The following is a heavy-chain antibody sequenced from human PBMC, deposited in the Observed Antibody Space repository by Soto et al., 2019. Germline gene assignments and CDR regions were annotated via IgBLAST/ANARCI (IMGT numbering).Heavy chain of an antibody. CDR1: GGSIGGVGYS. D-gene: IGHD3-10*01. CDR3: ARAQCYSGSGNYNNLMFDA. Sequence: TLSLTCAVSGGSIGGVGYSWSWILRPPGGGLEWIGYMYHSGTFLKSPSLKTRLTMSLDMSKNQFSLTLNSMTAADTAVYYCARAQCYSGSGNYNNLMFDAWGQGIQVTVS. V-gene: IGHV4-30-2*01. CDR2: MYHSGTF. J-gene: IGHJ5*02.